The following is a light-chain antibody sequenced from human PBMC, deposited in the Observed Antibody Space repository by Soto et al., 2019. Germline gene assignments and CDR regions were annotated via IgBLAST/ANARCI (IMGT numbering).Light chain of an antibody. CDR1: QSVSSTY. V-gene: IGKV3-20*01. CDR3: QQYGSSRFT. Sequence: EIVLTQSPDTLSLFPGERATLSCRASQSVSSTYLAWYQQKLGQAPRLLIFGASSRATGIPDRFSGSGSGTHFTLTISRLEPEDFAVYYCQQYGSSRFTFGQGTKVEI. J-gene: IGKJ1*01. CDR2: GAS.